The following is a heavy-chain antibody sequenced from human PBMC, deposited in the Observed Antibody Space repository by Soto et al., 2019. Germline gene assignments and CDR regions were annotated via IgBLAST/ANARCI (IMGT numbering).Heavy chain of an antibody. CDR1: GGTFDNYG. Sequence: SGKVSGKASGGTFDNYGISWVRQAPGQGLEWMGGVIPIFLKANYAQKFQGRVTITADKSTKTVYMEMNSLMSADTAVYYCVRGGGEMANPPPYLYWGQGTQVTVYS. V-gene: IGHV1-69*06. CDR2: VIPIFLKA. J-gene: IGHJ4*02. D-gene: IGHD3-16*01. CDR3: VRGGGEMANPPPYLY.